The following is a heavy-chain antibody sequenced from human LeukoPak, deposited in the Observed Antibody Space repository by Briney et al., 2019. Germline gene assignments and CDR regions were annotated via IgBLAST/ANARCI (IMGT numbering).Heavy chain of an antibody. J-gene: IGHJ4*02. V-gene: IGHV4-39*01. D-gene: IGHD3-10*01. Sequence: SETLSLTCTVSGRSISSSSYYWGWIRQPPGKGLEWIGSIYYSGSTYYNPSLKSRVTISVDTSKNQFSLKLSSVTAADTAVYYCARSYYYYYFDYWGQGTLVTVSS. CDR3: ARSYYYYYFDY. CDR2: IYYSGST. CDR1: GRSISSSSYY.